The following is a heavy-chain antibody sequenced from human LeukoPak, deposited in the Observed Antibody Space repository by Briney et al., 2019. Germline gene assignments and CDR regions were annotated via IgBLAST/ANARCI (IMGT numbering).Heavy chain of an antibody. V-gene: IGHV3-74*01. CDR2: IASDGSST. CDR1: GFTFSSYW. D-gene: IGHD7-27*01. J-gene: IGHJ4*02. Sequence: GGSLRLSCAASGFTFSSYWMNWVRQAPGKGLVWVSRIASDGSSTTYADSVKGRFSISRDNAKNTLYLQMNSLRAEDTAVYYCAKDGGLWVSAHWGDSWGRGTLVTVSS. CDR3: AKDGGLWVSAHWGDS.